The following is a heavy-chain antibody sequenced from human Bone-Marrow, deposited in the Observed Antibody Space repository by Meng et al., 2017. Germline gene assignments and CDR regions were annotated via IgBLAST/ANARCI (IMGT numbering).Heavy chain of an antibody. CDR3: ARGVVRNWNYLP. D-gene: IGHD1-7*01. CDR2: INHSGST. Sequence: QVQLQESGPGLVKPSQTLSLTCTVSGGSISRGGYYWSWIRQPPGKGLEWIGEINHSGSTNYNPSLKSRVTISVDTSKNQFSLKLSSVTAADTAVYYCARGVVRNWNYLPWGQGTLVTVSS. CDR1: GGSISRGGYY. J-gene: IGHJ5*02. V-gene: IGHV4-31*03.